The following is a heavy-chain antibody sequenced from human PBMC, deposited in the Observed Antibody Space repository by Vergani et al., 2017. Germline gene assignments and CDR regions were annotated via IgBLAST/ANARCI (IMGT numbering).Heavy chain of an antibody. Sequence: QVQLVQSGAEVKKPGASVKVSCKASGYTFTSYYMHWVRQAPGQGLEWMGIINPSGGSTSYAQKFQGRVTMTRDTSTSTVYMELSSLRSEDTAVYYCTKDCCGIFGVEDGDYWGQGTLVTVSS. CDR1: GYTFTSYY. J-gene: IGHJ4*02. D-gene: IGHD3-3*01. V-gene: IGHV1-46*01. CDR2: INPSGGST. CDR3: TKDCCGIFGVEDGDY.